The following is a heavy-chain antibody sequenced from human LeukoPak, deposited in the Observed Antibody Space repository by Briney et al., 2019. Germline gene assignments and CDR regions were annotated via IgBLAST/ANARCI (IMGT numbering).Heavy chain of an antibody. Sequence: PSETLSLTCAVYGGSFSGYYWSWIRQPPGKGLEWIGEINHSGSTNYNPSLKSRVTISVDTSKHQFSLKLSSVTAADTAVYYCLRGLRWCSARRGCWFDPWGQGTLVTVSS. CDR2: INHSGST. CDR1: GGSFSGYY. D-gene: IGHD2-8*02. CDR3: LRGLRWCSARRGCWFDP. J-gene: IGHJ5*02. V-gene: IGHV4-34*01.